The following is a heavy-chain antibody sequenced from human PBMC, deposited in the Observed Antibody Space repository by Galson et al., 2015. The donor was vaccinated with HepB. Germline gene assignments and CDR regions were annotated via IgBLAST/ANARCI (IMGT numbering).Heavy chain of an antibody. D-gene: IGHD1-1*01. CDR3: ARQKGTLMPFNY. J-gene: IGHJ4*02. Sequence: ETLSLTCTVSGGSISSYYWSWIRQPPGKGLQWIGYIYYSGSTNYNPSLKSRVTISVDTSKNQFSLRLKSVTAADTAVYYCARQKGTLMPFNYWGQGTLVAVSS. V-gene: IGHV4-59*08. CDR2: IYYSGST. CDR1: GGSISSYY.